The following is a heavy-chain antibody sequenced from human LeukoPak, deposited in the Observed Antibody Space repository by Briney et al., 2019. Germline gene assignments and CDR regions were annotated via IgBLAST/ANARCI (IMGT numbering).Heavy chain of an antibody. J-gene: IGHJ3*02. V-gene: IGHV3-11*01. D-gene: IGHD5-24*01. CDR2: ISSSGSTI. Sequence: GGSLRLSCAASGFTFGDYYMSWIRQAPGKGLEWVSYISSSGSTIYYADSVKGRFTISRDNAKNSLYLQMNSLRAEDTAVYYCARVVKGWLQFDAFDIWGQGTMVTVSS. CDR1: GFTFGDYY. CDR3: ARVVKGWLQFDAFDI.